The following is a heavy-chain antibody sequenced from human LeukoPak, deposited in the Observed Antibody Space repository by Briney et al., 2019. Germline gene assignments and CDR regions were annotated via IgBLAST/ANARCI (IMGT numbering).Heavy chain of an antibody. CDR3: VKDRTGTYSLDY. D-gene: IGHD1-26*01. V-gene: IGHV3-64D*06. J-gene: IGHJ4*02. Sequence: GGSLRLSCSASGFTFSNHTMHWVRQAPGKGLEYVSSISGNGRTTWYADSVKGRFTISRDNSKNTLYLQMSSLRPEDTALYFCVKDRTGTYSLDYWGQGTLVTVSS. CDR2: ISGNGRTT. CDR1: GFTFSNHT.